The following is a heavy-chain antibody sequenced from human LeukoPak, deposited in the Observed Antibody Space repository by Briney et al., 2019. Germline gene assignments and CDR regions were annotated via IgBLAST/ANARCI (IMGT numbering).Heavy chain of an antibody. Sequence: GESLKISCKGSGYNFTNYWIGWVRQMPGKGLEWIGIFYPGDSDTRYSPSFQGQVTISADKSISTAYLQWSSLKASDTAMYYCARISLLWSFQHWGQGTLVTVSS. CDR1: GYNFTNYW. J-gene: IGHJ1*01. CDR3: ARISLLWSFQH. D-gene: IGHD3-10*01. V-gene: IGHV5-51*01. CDR2: FYPGDSDT.